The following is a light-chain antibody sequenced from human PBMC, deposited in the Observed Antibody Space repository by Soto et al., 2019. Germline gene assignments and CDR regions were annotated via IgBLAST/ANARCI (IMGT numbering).Light chain of an antibody. CDR3: CSYAGSYTGV. CDR2: DVS. Sequence: QSALTQPRSVSGSPGQSVTISCTGTSSDVGGYNYVSWYQQHPGKAPKLMIYDVSKRPSGVPDRFSGSKSGNTASLTISGLQAEDVADYYCCSYAGSYTGVFGGGTKVTVL. V-gene: IGLV2-11*01. J-gene: IGLJ2*01. CDR1: SSDVGGYNY.